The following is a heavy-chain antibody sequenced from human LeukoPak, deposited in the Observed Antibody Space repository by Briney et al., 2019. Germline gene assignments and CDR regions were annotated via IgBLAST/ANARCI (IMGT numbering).Heavy chain of an antibody. Sequence: ASVKVSCKASGYTFTGYYMHWVRQAPGQGLEWMGWINPNSGGTNYAQKFQGRVTMTRDTSISTAYMELSRLRSDDTAVYYCAREDTVTYYYYYGMDVWGQGTTVTVSS. J-gene: IGHJ6*02. CDR3: AREDTVTYYYYYGMDV. CDR2: INPNSGGT. V-gene: IGHV1-2*02. CDR1: GYTFTGYY. D-gene: IGHD4-17*01.